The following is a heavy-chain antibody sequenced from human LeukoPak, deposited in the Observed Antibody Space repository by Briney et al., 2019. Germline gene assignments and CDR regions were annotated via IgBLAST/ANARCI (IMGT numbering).Heavy chain of an antibody. D-gene: IGHD1-26*01. CDR1: GFTFSNAW. Sequence: GGSLRLSCAASGFTFSNAWMNWVRQGPGKGLEWVGRVKSKTDGGTTDYAAPVKGRFTISRDNSKNTLYLQMNSLRAEDTAVYYCARSLVVGATDDYWGQGTLVTVSS. CDR3: ARSLVVGATDDY. CDR2: VKSKTDGGTT. J-gene: IGHJ4*02. V-gene: IGHV3-15*01.